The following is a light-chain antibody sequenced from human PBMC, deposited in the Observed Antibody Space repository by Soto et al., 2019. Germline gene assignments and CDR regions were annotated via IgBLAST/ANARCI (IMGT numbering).Light chain of an antibody. CDR1: SSDVGGYNY. Sequence: QSALNQPPSASGSPGQSVTISCTGTSSDVGGYNYVSWYQQHPGKAPKLMIYEVSKRPSGVPDRFSGSKSGNTASLTVSGLQAEDEADYYCSSYAGSNKLGVFGTGTKVTVL. CDR2: EVS. V-gene: IGLV2-8*01. J-gene: IGLJ1*01. CDR3: SSYAGSNKLGV.